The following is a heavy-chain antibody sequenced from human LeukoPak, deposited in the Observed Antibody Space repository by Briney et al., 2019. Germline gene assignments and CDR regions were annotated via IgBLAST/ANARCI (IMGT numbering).Heavy chain of an antibody. CDR3: ASPDLSNGRLYYFDY. D-gene: IGHD4-11*01. Sequence: SETLSLTCTVSGGSVSSSSSYWGWIRQPPGKGLEWIGSICYSGSTHYNPSLKSRVTISVDTSKNQFSLKLGSVTAADTAVYYCASPDLSNGRLYYFDYWGQGTLVTVSS. CDR2: ICYSGST. CDR1: GGSVSSSSSY. J-gene: IGHJ4*02. V-gene: IGHV4-39*01.